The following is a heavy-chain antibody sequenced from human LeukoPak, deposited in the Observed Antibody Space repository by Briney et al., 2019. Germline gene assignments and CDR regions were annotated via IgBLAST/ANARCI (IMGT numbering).Heavy chain of an antibody. J-gene: IGHJ4*02. V-gene: IGHV3-30*18. D-gene: IGHD5-18*01. Sequence: GRSLRLSCAASGFTFSSHGMHWVRQAPGKGLEWVAVISYDGSNKYYADSVKGRFTISRDNSKNTLYLQMNSLRAEDTAVYYCAKGGARGYSITAVYDYWGQGTLVTVSS. CDR1: GFTFSSHG. CDR3: AKGGARGYSITAVYDY. CDR2: ISYDGSNK.